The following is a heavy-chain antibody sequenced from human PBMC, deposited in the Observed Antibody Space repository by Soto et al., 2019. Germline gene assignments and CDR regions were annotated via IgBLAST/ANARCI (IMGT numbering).Heavy chain of an antibody. CDR1: GYTFTSYY. D-gene: IGHD3-22*01. V-gene: IGHV1-46*03. Sequence: GASVKVSCKASGYTFTSYYMHWVRQAPGQGLEWMGIINPSGGSTSYAQKFQGRVTMTRDTSTSTVYMELSSLRSEDTAVYYCARGSYYYDSSGYYPFDYWGQGTLVTVSS. CDR3: ARGSYYYDSSGYYPFDY. CDR2: INPSGGST. J-gene: IGHJ4*02.